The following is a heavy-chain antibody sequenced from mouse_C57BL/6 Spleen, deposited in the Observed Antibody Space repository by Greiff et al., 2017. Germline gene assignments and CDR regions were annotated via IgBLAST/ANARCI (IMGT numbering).Heavy chain of an antibody. J-gene: IGHJ3*01. CDR3: ARGCHYGSPFAY. CDR1: GYTFTGSW. D-gene: IGHD1-1*01. V-gene: IGHV1-9*01. Sequence: QVQLQQSGAELMKPGASVKLSCKATGYTFTGSWLDWVKQRPGHGLEWIGEILPGSGSHNYNEKFKGKATFPADPSSHTAYMQLSSLTTEDSSIYYCARGCHYGSPFAYWGQGTLVTVSA. CDR2: ILPGSGSH.